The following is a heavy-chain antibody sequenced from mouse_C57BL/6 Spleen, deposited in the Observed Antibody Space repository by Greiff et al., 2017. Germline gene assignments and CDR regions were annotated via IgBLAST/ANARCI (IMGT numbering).Heavy chain of an antibody. Sequence: EVQLVESGGGLVKPGGSLKLSCAASGFTFSSYTMSWVRQTPEKRLEWVATISGGGGNTYYPDSVKGRFTISRDNAKNTLYLQMSSLRSEDTALYYCARHYYGSSYGYWGQGTTLTVSS. CDR3: ARHYYGSSYGY. CDR2: ISGGGGNT. CDR1: GFTFSSYT. D-gene: IGHD1-1*01. J-gene: IGHJ2*01. V-gene: IGHV5-9*01.